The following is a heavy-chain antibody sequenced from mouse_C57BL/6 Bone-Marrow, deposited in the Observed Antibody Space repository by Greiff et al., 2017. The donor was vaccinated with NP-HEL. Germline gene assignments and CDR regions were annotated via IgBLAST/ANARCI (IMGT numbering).Heavy chain of an antibody. CDR1: GYTFTDYY. J-gene: IGHJ4*01. V-gene: IGHV1-26*01. CDR2: INPNNGGT. Sequence: EVQLQQSGPELVKPGASVKISCKASGYTFTDYYMNWVKQSHGKSLEWIGDINPNNGGTSYNQKFKGKATLTADKSSSTAYMELRSLTSEDSAVYYCAREGYAMDYWGQGTSVTVSS. CDR3: AREGYAMDY.